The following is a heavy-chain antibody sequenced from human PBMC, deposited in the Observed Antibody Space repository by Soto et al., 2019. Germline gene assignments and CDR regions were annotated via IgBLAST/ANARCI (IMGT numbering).Heavy chain of an antibody. CDR1: GFTFSSYS. V-gene: IGHV3-48*02. Sequence: EVHLVESGGGLVQPGGSLRLSCAASGFTFSSYSLNWVRQAPGKGLEGDSYITSSGTTVYYADSVRGRFTISRDNAKNSLYLQMNSLRDDDTAVYYCARGSSNWAYYFDFWGQGTLVTVSS. CDR2: ITSSGTTV. D-gene: IGHD6-13*01. CDR3: ARGSSNWAYYFDF. J-gene: IGHJ4*02.